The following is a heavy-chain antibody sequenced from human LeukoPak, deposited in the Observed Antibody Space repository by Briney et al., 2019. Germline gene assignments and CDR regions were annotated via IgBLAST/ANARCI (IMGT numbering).Heavy chain of an antibody. CDR2: IDPNSGGT. Sequence: ASVKVSCKASGYTFTDYFMHWVRQAPGQGLEWMGWIDPNSGGTKYAQNFQGWVTLTSDTSISTAYMELTRLTSDDMAVYYCARDADRGYHYHDYFGPWGQGTLVTVSS. J-gene: IGHJ5*02. CDR3: ARDADRGYHYHDYFGP. V-gene: IGHV1-2*04. D-gene: IGHD4-11*01. CDR1: GYTFTDYF.